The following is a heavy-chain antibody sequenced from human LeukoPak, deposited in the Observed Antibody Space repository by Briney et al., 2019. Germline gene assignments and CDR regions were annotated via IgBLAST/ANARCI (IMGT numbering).Heavy chain of an antibody. V-gene: IGHV1-8*01. Sequence: ASVKVSCKASGYTFTSYDINWVRQATGQGLEWMGWMKPNSGNTGYAQKFQGRVTMTRNTSISTDYMELSSLRSEDTAVYYCARGQYYYDSSGILNWFDPWGQGTLVTVSS. CDR1: GYTFTSYD. J-gene: IGHJ5*02. CDR3: ARGQYYYDSSGILNWFDP. D-gene: IGHD3-22*01. CDR2: MKPNSGNT.